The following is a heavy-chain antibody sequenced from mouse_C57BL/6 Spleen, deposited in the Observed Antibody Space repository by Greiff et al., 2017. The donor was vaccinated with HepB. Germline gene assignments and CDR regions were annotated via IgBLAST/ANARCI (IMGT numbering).Heavy chain of an antibody. V-gene: IGHV5-6*01. CDR3: ARRATAWDYFDY. Sequence: EVQGVESGGDLVKPGGSLKLSCAASGFTFSSYGMSWVRQTPDKRLEWVATISSGGSYTYYPDSVKGRFTISRDNAKNTLYLQMSSLKSEDTAMYYCARRATAWDYFDYWGQGTTLTVSS. CDR1: GFTFSSYG. CDR2: ISSGGSYT. D-gene: IGHD1-2*01. J-gene: IGHJ2*01.